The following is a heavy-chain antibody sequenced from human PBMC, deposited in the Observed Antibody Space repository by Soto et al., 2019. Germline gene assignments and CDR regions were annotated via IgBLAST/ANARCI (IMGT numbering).Heavy chain of an antibody. CDR1: GYTFTSYA. CDR2: INAGNGNT. D-gene: IGHD6-19*01. Sequence: ASVKVSCKASGYTFTSYAMHWVRQAPGQGLEWMGWINAGNGNTKYSQKFQGRVTITRDTSASTVYMELSSLRSEDTAVYYCARVSGWYFLDYWGQGTLVTVSS. CDR3: ARVSGWYFLDY. V-gene: IGHV1-3*01. J-gene: IGHJ4*02.